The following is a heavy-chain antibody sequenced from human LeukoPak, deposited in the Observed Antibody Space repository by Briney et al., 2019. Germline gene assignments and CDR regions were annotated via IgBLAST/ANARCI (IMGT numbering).Heavy chain of an antibody. J-gene: IGHJ5*02. CDR1: GYTFTSYD. V-gene: IGHV1-8*01. CDR2: MNPNSGNT. CDR3: ARGRKRNCSGGSCYRFDP. Sequence: ASVKVSCKASGYTFTSYDINWVRQATGQGLEWMGWMNPNSGNTGYAQKFQGRVTMTRNTSISTACMELSSLRSEDTAVYYCARGRKRNCSGGSCYRFDPWGQGTLVTVSS. D-gene: IGHD2-15*01.